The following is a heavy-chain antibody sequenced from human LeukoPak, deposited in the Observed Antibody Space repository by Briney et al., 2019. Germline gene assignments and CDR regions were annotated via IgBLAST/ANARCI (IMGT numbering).Heavy chain of an antibody. D-gene: IGHD3-10*01. CDR3: ARDRRPRPRSGTPYCHNGMDV. CDR2: ISPYNENT. CDR1: GYTFTSFG. Sequence: ASVKVSCKASGYTFTSFGISWVGQAPGLGLECGGWISPYNENTKYAQNLQGRVTMTTDTSTRIVYMERRSLRSDDTAVYYCARDRRPRPRSGTPYCHNGMDVWGLGTTVTVSS. V-gene: IGHV1-18*01. J-gene: IGHJ6*02.